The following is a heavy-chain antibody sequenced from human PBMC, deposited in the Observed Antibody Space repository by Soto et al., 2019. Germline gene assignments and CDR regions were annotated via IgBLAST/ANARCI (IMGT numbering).Heavy chain of an antibody. CDR3: ARGGAQAFRSSKTYHCGYAMDV. Sequence: QVQLQQWGAGLLKPSETLSLSCAVSGGSLRGYTWSWIRQSPGKGLEWIGEINHGGSTDYNPSLNSRVTMSAATSKNQFSLKLNSVSAADSAVYFCARGGAQAFRSSKTYHCGYAMDVWGQGIAVTVSS. CDR1: GGSLRGYT. CDR2: INHGGST. V-gene: IGHV4-34*02. D-gene: IGHD2-21*01. J-gene: IGHJ6*02.